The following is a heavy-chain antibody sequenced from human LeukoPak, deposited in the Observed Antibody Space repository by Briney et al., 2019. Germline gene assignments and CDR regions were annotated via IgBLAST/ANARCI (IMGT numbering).Heavy chain of an antibody. CDR1: GFTFSSYA. D-gene: IGHD1-14*01. J-gene: IGHJ5*02. V-gene: IGHV3-23*01. CDR3: AKDGTRNWFDP. CDR2: ISGSGGST. Sequence: GGSLRLSCAASGFTFSSYAMSWVRQAPGKGLEWVSAISGSGGSTYYADSVKGRLTISRDNSKNTLYLQMNSLRAENTAVYYCAKDGTRNWFDPWGQGTLVTVSS.